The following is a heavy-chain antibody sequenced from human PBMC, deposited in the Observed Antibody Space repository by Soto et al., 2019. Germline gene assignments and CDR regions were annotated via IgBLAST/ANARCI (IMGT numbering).Heavy chain of an antibody. CDR3: ARDVYYWYSYYHYRMAF. D-gene: IGHD1-7*01. V-gene: IGHV3-30-3*01. CDR1: GFTFSSYA. Sequence: PGGSLRLSCAASGFTFSSYAMHWVRQAPGKGLEWVAVISYDGSNKYYADSVKGRFTISRDNSKNTLYLQMNSLRAEDTAVYYCARDVYYWYSYYHYRMAFWGQRTTVPVS. CDR2: ISYDGSNK. J-gene: IGHJ6*02.